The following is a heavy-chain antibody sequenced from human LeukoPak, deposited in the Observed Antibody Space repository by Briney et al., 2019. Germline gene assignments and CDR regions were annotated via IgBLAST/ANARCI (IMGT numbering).Heavy chain of an antibody. V-gene: IGHV3-23*01. J-gene: IGHJ4*02. CDR1: GFTFSNYA. Sequence: RGSLRLSCAASGFTFSNYAMIWVRQSPGKGLEWVSAISGISGRTYYADSVKGRFTISRDNSKNTLYLQMNSLRAEDTAVYYCAKDYGGNPFEYWGQGTLVTVSS. D-gene: IGHD4-23*01. CDR3: AKDYGGNPFEY. CDR2: ISGISGRT.